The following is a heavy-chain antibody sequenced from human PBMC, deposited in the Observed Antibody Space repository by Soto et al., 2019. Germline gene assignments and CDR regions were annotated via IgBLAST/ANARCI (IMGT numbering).Heavy chain of an antibody. V-gene: IGHV1-2*04. CDR1: GYTFTGCY. CDR3: ARDYSLAYTWNSNWFDP. J-gene: IGHJ5*02. D-gene: IGHD1-1*01. Sequence: GASVKVSCKASGYTFTGCYMHWVRQAPGQGLEWMGWINPNSGGTNYAQKFQGWVTMTRDTSISTAYMELSRLRSDDTAVYYCARDYSLAYTWNSNWFDPWGQGTLVTVSS. CDR2: INPNSGGT.